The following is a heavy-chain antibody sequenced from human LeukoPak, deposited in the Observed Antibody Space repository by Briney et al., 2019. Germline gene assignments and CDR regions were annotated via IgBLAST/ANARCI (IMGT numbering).Heavy chain of an antibody. V-gene: IGHV3-33*01. Sequence: GRSQRLSCAASGFTFSSYGMHWVRQAPGKGLEWVAVIWYDGSNKYYADSVKGRFTISRDNSKNTLYLQMNSLRAEDTAVYYCARDFPGMDVWGQGTTVTVSS. CDR1: GFTFSSYG. CDR3: ARDFPGMDV. J-gene: IGHJ6*02. CDR2: IWYDGSNK.